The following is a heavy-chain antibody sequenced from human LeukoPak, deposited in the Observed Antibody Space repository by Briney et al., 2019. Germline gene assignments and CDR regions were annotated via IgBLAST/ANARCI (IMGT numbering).Heavy chain of an antibody. D-gene: IGHD6-6*01. Sequence: GGSLRLSCAASVFTLSIYSMKWVRQAPGKGLEWVSSITGSSNFMSYADSVKGRFTISRDNARNSLYLQMNSLSAEDTAVYYCAGHSGQSRHPDYWGQGTLVTVSS. J-gene: IGHJ4*02. V-gene: IGHV3-21*01. CDR1: VFTLSIYS. CDR2: ITGSSNFM. CDR3: AGHSGQSRHPDY.